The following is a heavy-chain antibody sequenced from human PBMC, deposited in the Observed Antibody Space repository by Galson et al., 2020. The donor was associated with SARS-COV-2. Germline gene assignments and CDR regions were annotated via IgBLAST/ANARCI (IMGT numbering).Heavy chain of an antibody. J-gene: IGHJ6*02. CDR2: IIPIFGTA. CDR3: ARAPYYDILTGYPDYYYGMDV. V-gene: IGHV1-69*13. Sequence: SVKVSCKASGGTFSSYAISWVRQAPGQGLEWMGGIIPIFGTANYAQKFQGRVTITADESTSTAYMELSSLRSEDTAVYYCARAPYYDILTGYPDYYYGMDVWGQGTTVTVSS. CDR1: GGTFSSYA. D-gene: IGHD3-9*01.